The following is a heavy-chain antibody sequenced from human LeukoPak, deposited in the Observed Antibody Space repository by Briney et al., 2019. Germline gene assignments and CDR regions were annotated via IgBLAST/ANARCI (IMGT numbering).Heavy chain of an antibody. CDR2: IYTSGST. V-gene: IGHV4-4*07. CDR3: ARGSKVARWDYNWFDP. CDR1: GGSISSYY. D-gene: IGHD1-26*01. J-gene: IGHJ5*02. Sequence: SETLSLACTVSGGSISSYYWSWIRQPAGKGLEWIGRIYTSGSTNYNPSLKSRVTMSVDTSKNQFSLKLSSVTAADTAVYYCARGSKVARWDYNWFDPWGQGTLVTVSS.